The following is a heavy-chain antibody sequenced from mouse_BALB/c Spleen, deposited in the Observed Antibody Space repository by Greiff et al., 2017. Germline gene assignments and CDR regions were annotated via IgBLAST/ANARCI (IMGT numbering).Heavy chain of an antibody. D-gene: IGHD2-12*01. CDR2: ISSGGST. CDR3: ARTYDSYYFDY. Sequence: EVQLVESGGGLVKPGGSLKLSCAASGFTFSSYAMSWVRQTPEKRLEWVASISSGGSTYYPDSVKGRFTISRDNARNILYLQMSSLRSEDTAMYYCARTYDSYYFDYWGQGTTLTVSS. J-gene: IGHJ2*01. CDR1: GFTFSSYA. V-gene: IGHV5-6-5*01.